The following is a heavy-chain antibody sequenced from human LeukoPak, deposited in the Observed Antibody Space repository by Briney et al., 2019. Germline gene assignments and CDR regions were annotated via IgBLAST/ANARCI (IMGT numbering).Heavy chain of an antibody. CDR3: ARVHSSLRYFDWLYPGGGYFDY. J-gene: IGHJ4*02. V-gene: IGHV1-46*03. CDR2: INPSGGST. Sequence: ASVKVSCKASGYTFTSYYMHWVRQAPGQGLEWMGIINPSGGSTSYAQKFQGRVTMTRDTFTSTVYMELSSLRSEDTAVYYCARVHSSLRYFDWLYPGGGYFDYWGQGTLVTVSS. D-gene: IGHD3-9*01. CDR1: GYTFTSYY.